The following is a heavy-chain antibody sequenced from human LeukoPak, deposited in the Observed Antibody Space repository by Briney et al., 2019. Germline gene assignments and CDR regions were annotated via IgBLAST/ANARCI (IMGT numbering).Heavy chain of an antibody. CDR3: ARDRKYYYHMDV. Sequence: LRLSCAASGFTFSNYEMHWVRQPPGKGLEWIGTIYHSGSTYYNPSLKSRVTISVDTSKNQFSLNLTSLTAADTAVYYCARDRKYYYHMDVWGKGTTVTVS. CDR1: GFTFSNYE. D-gene: IGHD1-14*01. V-gene: IGHV4-38-2*02. J-gene: IGHJ6*03. CDR2: IYHSGST.